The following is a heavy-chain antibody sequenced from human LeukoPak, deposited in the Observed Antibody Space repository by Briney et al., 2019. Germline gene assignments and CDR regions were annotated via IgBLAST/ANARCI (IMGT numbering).Heavy chain of an antibody. CDR1: GFTFSTSS. CDR3: AKDRGYYFDY. V-gene: IGHV3-30-3*01. Sequence: PGGSLRLSCAASGFTFSTSSMHWVRQAPGKGLEWVTLISYDGSNEYYVDSVKGRFTISRDNSKNTLYLQMNSLRAEDTAVYYCAKDRGYYFDYWGQGALVTVSS. J-gene: IGHJ4*02. CDR2: ISYDGSNE.